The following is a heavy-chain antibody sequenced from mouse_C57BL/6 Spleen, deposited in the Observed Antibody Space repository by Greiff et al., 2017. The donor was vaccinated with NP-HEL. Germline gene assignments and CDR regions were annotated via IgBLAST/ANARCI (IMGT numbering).Heavy chain of an antibody. J-gene: IGHJ3*01. CDR3: TTYYYGSSYGWFAY. V-gene: IGHV14-4*01. D-gene: IGHD1-1*01. CDR2: IDPENGDT. CDR1: GFNIKDDY. Sequence: VHVKQSGAELVRPGASVKLSCTASGFNIKDDYMHWVKQRPEQGLEWIGWIDPENGDTEYASKFQGKATITADTSSNTAYLQLSSLTSEDTAVYYCTTYYYGSSYGWFAYWGQGTLVTVSA.